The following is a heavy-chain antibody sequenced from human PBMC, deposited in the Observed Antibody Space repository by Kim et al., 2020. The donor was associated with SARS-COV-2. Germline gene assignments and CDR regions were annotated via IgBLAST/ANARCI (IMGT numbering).Heavy chain of an antibody. CDR2: INPNSGGT. Sequence: ASVKVSCKASGYTFTGYYMHWVRQAPGQGLEWMGWINPNSGGTNYAQKFQGRVTTTRDTSNSTAYMELSRLRSDDTAVYYCAREGTVTRYNWFDPWGQGTLVTVSS. J-gene: IGHJ5*02. CDR1: GYTFTGYY. D-gene: IGHD4-17*01. CDR3: AREGTVTRYNWFDP. V-gene: IGHV1-2*02.